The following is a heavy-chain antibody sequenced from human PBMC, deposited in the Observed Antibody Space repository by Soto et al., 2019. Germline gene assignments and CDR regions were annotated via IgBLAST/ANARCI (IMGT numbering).Heavy chain of an antibody. D-gene: IGHD3-10*01. V-gene: IGHV4-30-4*01. CDR2: IYYSGST. J-gene: IGHJ6*02. CDR3: ARDKGSGSYYTVGMDV. Sequence: SETLSLTCTVSGGSISSGDYYWSWIRQPPGKGLEWIGYIYYSGSTYYNPSLKSRVTISVDTSKNQFSLKLSSVTAADTAVYYCARDKGSGSYYTVGMDVWGQGTTVTVSS. CDR1: GGSISSGDYY.